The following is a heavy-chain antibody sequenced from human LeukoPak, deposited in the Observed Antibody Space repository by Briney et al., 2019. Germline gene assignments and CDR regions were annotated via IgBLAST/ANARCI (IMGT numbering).Heavy chain of an antibody. V-gene: IGHV4-34*01. CDR3: ARDKRDFYDSSRYYQNDAFDI. J-gene: IGHJ3*02. CDR2: INHSGTT. D-gene: IGHD3-22*01. CDR1: GGSFNDYY. Sequence: PSETLSLTCAVYGGSFNDYYWSWIRQPPGKGLEWIGEINHSGTTNYNPSLKSRVTISRDTPNNQFSLKLTSVTAADTAVYYCARDKRDFYDSSRYYQNDAFDIWGQGTMVTVSS.